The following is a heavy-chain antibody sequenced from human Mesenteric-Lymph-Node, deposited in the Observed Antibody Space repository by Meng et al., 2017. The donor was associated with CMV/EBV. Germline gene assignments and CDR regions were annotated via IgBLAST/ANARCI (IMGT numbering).Heavy chain of an antibody. J-gene: IGHJ6*02. CDR2: IYYSGST. CDR3: AARRGYSSGWNYYYYYGMDV. CDR1: GGSISSSSYY. V-gene: IGHV4-39*07. D-gene: IGHD6-19*01. Sequence: SETLSLTCTVSGGSISSSSYYWGWIRQPPGKGLEWIGSIYYSGSTYYNPSLKSRVTISVDTSKNQFSLKLSSVTAADTAVYYCAARRGYSSGWNYYYYYGMDVWGQGTTVTVSS.